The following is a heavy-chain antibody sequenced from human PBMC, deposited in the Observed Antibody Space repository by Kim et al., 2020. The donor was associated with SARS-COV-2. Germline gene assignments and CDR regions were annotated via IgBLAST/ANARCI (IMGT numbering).Heavy chain of an antibody. V-gene: IGHV3-13*01. CDR2: IGTAGDT. D-gene: IGHD3-3*01. J-gene: IGHJ6*03. CDR1: GFTFSSYD. Sequence: GGSLRLSCAASGFTFSSYDMHWVRQATGKGLEWVSAIGTAGDTYYPGSVKSRFTISRENAKNSLYLQMNSLRAGDTAVYYCARGNTIFDGYYYYMDVWGKGTTVTVSS. CDR3: ARGNTIFDGYYYYMDV.